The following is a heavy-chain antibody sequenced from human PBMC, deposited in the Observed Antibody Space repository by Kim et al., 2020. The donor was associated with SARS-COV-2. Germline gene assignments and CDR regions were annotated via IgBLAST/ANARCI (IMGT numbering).Heavy chain of an antibody. D-gene: IGHD3-10*01. Sequence: GGSLRLSCAASGFTFSSYAINWVRQAPGKGLEYVSATTRSGGGSFYADSVEGRFTISRDNSKNTLYLQMNSLRLEDTSMYYCVRYGRRYGAVLWGQGTLVLVPS. CDR2: TTRSGGGS. J-gene: IGHJ4*02. CDR3: VRYGRRYGAVL. CDR1: GFTFSSYA. V-gene: IGHV3-64D*06.